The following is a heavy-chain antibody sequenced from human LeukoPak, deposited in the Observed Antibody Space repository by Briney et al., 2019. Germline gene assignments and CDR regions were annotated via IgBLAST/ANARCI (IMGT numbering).Heavy chain of an antibody. J-gene: IGHJ6*03. CDR1: GGSISSGSYY. V-gene: IGHV4-61*02. Sequence: SQTLSLTCTVSGGSISSGSYYWSWIRQPAGKGLEWIGRIYTSGSTNYNPSLKSRVTISVDTSKNQFSLKLSSVTAADTAVYYCTRCGYDRIPYHYYMDVWGKGTTVTISS. D-gene: IGHD5-12*01. CDR3: TRCGYDRIPYHYYMDV. CDR2: IYTSGST.